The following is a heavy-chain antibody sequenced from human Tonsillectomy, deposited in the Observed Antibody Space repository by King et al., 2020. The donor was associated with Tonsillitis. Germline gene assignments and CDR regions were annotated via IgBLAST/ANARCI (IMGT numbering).Heavy chain of an antibody. Sequence: VQLQQWVAGLVKPSGTLSLTCAVYGGSFSDYLWSWIRQPPGPGLEWIGEINHIWSTTYNPSLKSRVTISFDTSTNQFSLRLRSVTAADTALYYCASGSYGSAVDVWGKGTTVTVSS. CDR2: INHIWST. V-gene: IGHV4-34*01. D-gene: IGHD3-10*01. CDR3: ASGSYGSAVDV. J-gene: IGHJ6*04. CDR1: GGSFSDYL.